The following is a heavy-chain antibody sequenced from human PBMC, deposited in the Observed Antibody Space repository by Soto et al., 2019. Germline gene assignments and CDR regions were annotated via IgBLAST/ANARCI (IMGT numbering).Heavy chain of an antibody. J-gene: IGHJ6*03. CDR2: ISSSGSTI. CDR1: GFTFSSYA. Sequence: GGSLRLSCAASGFTFSSYAMSWVRQAPGKGLEWVSYISSSGSTIYYADSVKGRFTISRDNAKNSLYLQMNSLRAEDTAVYYCARIGRVAPIDYYYYMDVWGKGTTVTVSS. V-gene: IGHV3-48*04. D-gene: IGHD3-16*01. CDR3: ARIGRVAPIDYYYYMDV.